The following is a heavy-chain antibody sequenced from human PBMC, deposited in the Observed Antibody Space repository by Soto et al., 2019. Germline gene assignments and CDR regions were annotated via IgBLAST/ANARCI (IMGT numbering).Heavy chain of an antibody. D-gene: IGHD6-13*01. CDR2: ISYDGSNK. CDR1: GFTFSSHA. V-gene: IGHV3-30-3*01. Sequence: QVQLVESGGGVVQPGRSLRLSCAASGFTFSSHAMHWVRQAPGKGLEWVAVISYDGSNKYYADSVKGRFTISRDNSKNTLYLQMNSLRAEDTAVYYCARGGSSWYGAMDVWGQGTTVTVSS. J-gene: IGHJ6*02. CDR3: ARGGSSWYGAMDV.